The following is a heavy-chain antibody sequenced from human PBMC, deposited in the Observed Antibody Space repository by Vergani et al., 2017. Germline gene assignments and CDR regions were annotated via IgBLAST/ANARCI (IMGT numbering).Heavy chain of an antibody. CDR2: INHSGST. D-gene: IGHD2-2*01. CDR1: GGSFSGYY. CDR3: ARGWTKLGYCSSTSCDYYYMDV. J-gene: IGHJ6*03. Sequence: QVQLQQWGAGLLKPSETLSLTCAVYGGSFSGYYWSWIRQPPGKGLEWIGEINHSGSTNYNPSLKSRVTISVDTSKNQFSLKLSSVTAADTAVYYCARGWTKLGYCSSTSCDYYYMDVWGKGTTVTVSS. V-gene: IGHV4-34*01.